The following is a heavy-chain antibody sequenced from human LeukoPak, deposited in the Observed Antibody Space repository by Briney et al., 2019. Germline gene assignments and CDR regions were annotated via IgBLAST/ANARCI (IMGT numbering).Heavy chain of an antibody. CDR1: GFTFSTYS. CDR3: ASMTTYCGGDCYFFDY. Sequence: VLPGGSLRLSCAASGFTFSTYSMNWVRQAPGKGLEWVSYISSSSNIIYYAESVKGRFTISRDNAKNSLYLQMNSLRAEDTAVYYCASMTTYCGGDCYFFDYWGQGTVVTVSS. CDR2: ISSSSNII. V-gene: IGHV3-48*04. J-gene: IGHJ4*02. D-gene: IGHD2-21*02.